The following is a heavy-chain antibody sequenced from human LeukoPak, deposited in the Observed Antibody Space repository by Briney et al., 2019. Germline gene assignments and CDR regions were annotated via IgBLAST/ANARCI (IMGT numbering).Heavy chain of an antibody. CDR1: GGSISSYY. CDR2: TNHSGST. Sequence: SETLSLTCTVSGGSISSYYWSWIRQPPGKGLEWIGETNHSGSTNYNPSLKSRVTISVDTSKNQFSLKLSSVTAADTAVYYCARAPHFIAVAGTPKDNWFDPWGQGTLVTVSS. J-gene: IGHJ5*02. D-gene: IGHD6-19*01. V-gene: IGHV4-34*01. CDR3: ARAPHFIAVAGTPKDNWFDP.